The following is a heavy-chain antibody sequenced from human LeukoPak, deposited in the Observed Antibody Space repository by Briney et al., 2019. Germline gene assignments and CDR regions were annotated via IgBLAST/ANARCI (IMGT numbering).Heavy chain of an antibody. V-gene: IGHV4-59*01. CDR3: ARDLGGIYFDY. CDR2: IHFSGST. J-gene: IGHJ4*02. Sequence: PSETLSLTCTVSDASIRGYYWSWIRQPPGKGLEWIGSIHFSGSTNYNPSLRSRVTISVDTSKNQLSLKLSSVTAADTAVYYCARDLGGIYFDYWGQGTLATVSS. CDR1: DASIRGYY. D-gene: IGHD1-26*01.